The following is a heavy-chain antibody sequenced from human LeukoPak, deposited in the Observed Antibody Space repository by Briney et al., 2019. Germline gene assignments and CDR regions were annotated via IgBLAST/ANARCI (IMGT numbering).Heavy chain of an antibody. D-gene: IGHD5-12*01. J-gene: IGHJ5*02. Sequence: GGSLRLSCAASGFTLSNYCMHWVPHAPGKGRVCVSRMNTEGSSTHYADSVKGRFTISRDNAKNTLYLQMNSLRAEDTAVYYCERDLDGYRSGNGAWGQGTLVTVSS. CDR2: MNTEGSST. CDR3: ERDLDGYRSGNGA. CDR1: GFTLSNYC. V-gene: IGHV3-74*01.